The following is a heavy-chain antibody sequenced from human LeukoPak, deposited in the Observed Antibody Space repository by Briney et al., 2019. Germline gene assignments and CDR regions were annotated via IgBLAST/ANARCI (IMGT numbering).Heavy chain of an antibody. Sequence: PGGSLRLSCLGSGFNFNDAYMNWVRQAPGKGLEWVGRVKSVRDGGTTDDTAPVKGRFTISRDDSKRTVYLQMNSQKTEDTAVYFCTARVVTTNEFWGQGTLVTVSS. CDR2: VKSVRDGGTT. D-gene: IGHD2-21*02. CDR1: GFNFNDAY. V-gene: IGHV3-15*01. CDR3: TARVVTTNEF. J-gene: IGHJ4*02.